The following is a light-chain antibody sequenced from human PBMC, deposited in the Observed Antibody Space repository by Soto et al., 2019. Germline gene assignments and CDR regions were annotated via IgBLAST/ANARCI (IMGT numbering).Light chain of an antibody. CDR1: SSRIETYNL. CDR3: GSYEGSNIPGQV. J-gene: IGLJ1*01. CDR2: EVF. Sequence: SVLTQPASVSGSPGHSITIPRPRASSRIETYNLVSWYQQHPGKVPKLIIYEVFKRPSGVSDRFSGYKSGDTASLTVSGLQAEDVADNDSGSYEGSNIPGQVFGTGTKVTV. V-gene: IGLV2-14*02.